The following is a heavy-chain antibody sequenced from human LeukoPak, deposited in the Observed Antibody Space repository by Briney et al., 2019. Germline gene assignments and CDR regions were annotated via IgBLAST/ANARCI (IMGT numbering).Heavy chain of an antibody. CDR2: MNPNSGKI. CDR1: GYTFTSYV. V-gene: IGHV1-8*01. CDR3: ARGRSYDFWSGPIPPYGMDV. D-gene: IGHD3-3*01. Sequence: SVKVSRKGSGYTFTSYVINWVRQATAQGLEWVGWMNPNSGKIGYEQKFQGRVTMIRNTSIRTAYIELSSLRSEDTAVYYCARGRSYDFWSGPIPPYGMDVWGQGTTVTVSS. J-gene: IGHJ6*02.